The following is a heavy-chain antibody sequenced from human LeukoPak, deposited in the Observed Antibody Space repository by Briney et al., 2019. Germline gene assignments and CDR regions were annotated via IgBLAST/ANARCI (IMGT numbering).Heavy chain of an antibody. J-gene: IGHJ5*02. Sequence: GGSLRLSCAASGFTFSTYWMHWVRQAPGKGLVWVSRIKFDGSSTTYADSEKGRFTISRDDAKNTLYLQMNSLRAEDTAVYYCARGAEGHNYGEFDRWGQGTLVTVSS. D-gene: IGHD5-18*01. V-gene: IGHV3-74*01. CDR3: ARGAEGHNYGEFDR. CDR2: IKFDGSST. CDR1: GFTFSTYW.